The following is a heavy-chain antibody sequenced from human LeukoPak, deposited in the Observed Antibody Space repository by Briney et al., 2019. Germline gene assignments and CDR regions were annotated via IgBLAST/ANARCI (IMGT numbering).Heavy chain of an antibody. CDR3: ARDLGSSWYSLGY. Sequence: GGSLSLSCTAYGLSFADYGMSWVRQAPGKGLEWVSGVNWNGESTGYADSVKGRFTISRDNAEKALYLQMNSLRAEDTALYYCARDLGSSWYSLGYWGRGTLVTVSS. CDR2: VNWNGEST. J-gene: IGHJ4*02. CDR1: GLSFADYG. D-gene: IGHD6-13*01. V-gene: IGHV3-20*04.